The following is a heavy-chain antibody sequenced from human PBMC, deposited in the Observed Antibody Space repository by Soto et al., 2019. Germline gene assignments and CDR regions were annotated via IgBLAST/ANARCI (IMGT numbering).Heavy chain of an antibody. CDR2: ISYDGSNK. V-gene: IGHV3-30*18. CDR3: AKTHYDFWSGYYDGMDV. J-gene: IGHJ6*02. Sequence: HPGGSLRLSCAASGFTFSSYGMHWVRQAPGKGLEWVAVISYDGSNKYYADSVKGRFTISRDNSKNTLYLQMNSLRAEDTAVYYCAKTHYDFWSGYYDGMDVWGQGTTVTVSS. CDR1: GFTFSSYG. D-gene: IGHD3-3*01.